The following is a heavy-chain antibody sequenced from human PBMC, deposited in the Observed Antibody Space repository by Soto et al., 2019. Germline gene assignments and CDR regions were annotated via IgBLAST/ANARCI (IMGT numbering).Heavy chain of an antibody. D-gene: IGHD3-10*02. V-gene: IGHV3-33*01. CDR1: GFTFSSYG. CDR2: IWYDGSNK. J-gene: IGHJ6*02. Sequence: GGSLRLSCAASGFTFSSYGMHRVRQAPGKGLEWVAVIWYDGSNKYYADSVKGRFTISRDNSKNTLYLQMNSLRAEDTAVYYCARVSSGSYYSDVYYYGMDVWGQGTTVTVSS. CDR3: ARVSSGSYYSDVYYYGMDV.